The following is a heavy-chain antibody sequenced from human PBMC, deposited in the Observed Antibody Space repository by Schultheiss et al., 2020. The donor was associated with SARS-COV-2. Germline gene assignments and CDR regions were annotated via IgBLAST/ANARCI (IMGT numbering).Heavy chain of an antibody. V-gene: IGHV4-34*01. Sequence: SETLSLTCAVSGGSISSYYWSWIRQPPGKGLEWIGEINHSGSTNYNPSLKSRVTISVDTSKNQFSLKLSSVTAADTAVYYCARGDGSWGQGTLVTVSS. D-gene: IGHD3-10*01. CDR3: ARGDGS. CDR1: GGSISSYY. CDR2: INHSGST. J-gene: IGHJ4*02.